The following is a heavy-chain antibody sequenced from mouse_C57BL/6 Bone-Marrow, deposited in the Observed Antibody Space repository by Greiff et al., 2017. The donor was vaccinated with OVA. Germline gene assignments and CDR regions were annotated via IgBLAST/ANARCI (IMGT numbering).Heavy chain of an antibody. D-gene: IGHD2-3*01. CDR2: IFPGSGST. V-gene: IGHV1-75*01. J-gene: IGHJ2*01. Sequence: VQLQQSGPELVKPGASVKISCKASGYTFTDYYINWVKQRPGQGLEWIGWIFPGSGSTYYNEKFKGKATLTVAKSSSTAYMLLSSLTSEDSAVYFCARPPYDGYQYYVDYWGQGTTLTVSS. CDR3: ARPPYDGYQYYVDY. CDR1: GYTFTDYY.